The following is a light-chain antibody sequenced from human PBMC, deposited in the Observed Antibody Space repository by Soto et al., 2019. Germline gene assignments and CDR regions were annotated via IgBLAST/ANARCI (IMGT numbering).Light chain of an antibody. Sequence: QSALTQPASVSASPGQSITISCTGTNSNVGAYDHVSWYQQHPSKAPKLLIYNVNNRPSGISHRFSGSKSGNTASVTISGLQTEDEGDYYCCFFIVTNTYVFGSGTKVTVL. CDR1: NSNVGAYDH. CDR2: NVN. CDR3: CFFIVTNTYV. J-gene: IGLJ1*01. V-gene: IGLV2-14*01.